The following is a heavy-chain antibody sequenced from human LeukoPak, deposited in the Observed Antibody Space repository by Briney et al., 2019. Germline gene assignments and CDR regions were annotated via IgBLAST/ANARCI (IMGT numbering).Heavy chain of an antibody. V-gene: IGHV1-8*01. CDR3: ARGNYYGSGSSSNSFDP. CDR2: MNPNSGNT. CDR1: GYTFTSYD. J-gene: IGHJ5*02. Sequence: ASVKVSCKASGYTFTSYDINWVRQATGQGLEWMGWMNPNSGNTGYAQKFQGRITMTRNTSISTAYMELSSLRSGDTAVYYCARGNYYGSGSSSNSFDPWGQGTLVTVSS. D-gene: IGHD3-10*01.